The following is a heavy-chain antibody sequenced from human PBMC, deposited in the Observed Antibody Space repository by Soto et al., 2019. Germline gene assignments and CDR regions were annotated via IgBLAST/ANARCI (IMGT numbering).Heavy chain of an antibody. CDR3: AKDAVYGDGLWLAAN. CDR2: MTGSGGDI. J-gene: IGHJ4*02. Sequence: EVQLLESGGGLVQPGESLRLSCAASGFTFSIYAMMWVRQSPGKGQEWVAGMTGSGGDIRYADSVKGRFTISKDNSKNTLYLQTNSLRAEDTAMYYCAKDAVYGDGLWLAANWGQGTLVTVSS. D-gene: IGHD4-17*01. CDR1: GFTFSIYA. V-gene: IGHV3-23*01.